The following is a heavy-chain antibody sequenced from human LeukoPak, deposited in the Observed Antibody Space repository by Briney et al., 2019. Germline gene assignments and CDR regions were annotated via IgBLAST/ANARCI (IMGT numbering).Heavy chain of an antibody. CDR2: IIPIFGTA. Sequence: SVKVSCKASGGTFSSYAISWVRQAPGQGFEWMGGIIPIFGTANYAQKFQGRVTITADESTSTAYMELSSLRSEDTAVYYCARVPNRRYGDYYYYGMDVWGQGTTVTVSS. D-gene: IGHD4-17*01. CDR3: ARVPNRRYGDYYYYGMDV. J-gene: IGHJ6*02. V-gene: IGHV1-69*13. CDR1: GGTFSSYA.